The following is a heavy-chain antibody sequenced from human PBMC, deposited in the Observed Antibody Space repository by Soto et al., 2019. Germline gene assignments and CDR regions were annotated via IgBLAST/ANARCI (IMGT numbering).Heavy chain of an antibody. CDR1: GFTFSSYG. J-gene: IGHJ4*02. Sequence: HPGGSLRLSCAASGFTFSSYGMHWVRQAPGKGLEWVAVISYDGSNKYYADSVKGRFTISRDNSKNTLYLQMNSLRAEDTAVYYCAKDPYYYDSSGLFDYWGQGTLVTVSS. D-gene: IGHD3-22*01. CDR3: AKDPYYYDSSGLFDY. V-gene: IGHV3-30*18. CDR2: ISYDGSNK.